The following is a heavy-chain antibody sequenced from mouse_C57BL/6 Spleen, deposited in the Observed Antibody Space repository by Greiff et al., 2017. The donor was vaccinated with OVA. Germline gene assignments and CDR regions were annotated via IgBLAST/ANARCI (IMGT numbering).Heavy chain of an antibody. Sequence: QVQLQQSGAELARPGASVKLSCKASGYTFTSYGISWVKQRPGQGLEWIGELYPRSGNTYYNEKFKGKATLPADKSSSTAYMELRSLTSEDSAVYFCARSTGNGYWGQGTTLTVSS. D-gene: IGHD4-1*01. CDR3: ARSTGNGY. CDR1: GYTFTSYG. CDR2: LYPRSGNT. V-gene: IGHV1-81*01. J-gene: IGHJ2*01.